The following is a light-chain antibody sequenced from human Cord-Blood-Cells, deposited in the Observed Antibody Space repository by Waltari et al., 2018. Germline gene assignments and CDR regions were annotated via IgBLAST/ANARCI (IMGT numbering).Light chain of an antibody. CDR3: RQYNSYSYT. CDR1: QSISSW. Sequence: EIQKTKSHSILSASVGDRVHITCRASQSISSWLAWYQQKPGKSPKLLIYDASCLESGVPSMFIGSRSGAEFTLTISSLQPDVFAAYYCRQYNSYSYTFGQGTKLEIK. J-gene: IGKJ2*01. CDR2: DAS. V-gene: IGKV1-5*01.